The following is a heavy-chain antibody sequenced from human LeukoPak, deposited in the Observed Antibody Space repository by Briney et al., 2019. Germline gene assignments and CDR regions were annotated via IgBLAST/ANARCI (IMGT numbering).Heavy chain of an antibody. CDR2: IYHSGST. J-gene: IGHJ4*02. CDR1: GYSISSGYY. V-gene: IGHV4-38-2*01. D-gene: IGHD6-13*01. CDR3: ARVVSAYSSSQGYYFDY. Sequence: PSETLPLTCAVSGYSISSGYYWGWIRQPPGKGLEWIGSIYHSGSTYYNPSLKSRVTISVDTSKNQFSLKLSSVTAADTAVYYCARVVSAYSSSQGYYFDYWGQGTLVTVSS.